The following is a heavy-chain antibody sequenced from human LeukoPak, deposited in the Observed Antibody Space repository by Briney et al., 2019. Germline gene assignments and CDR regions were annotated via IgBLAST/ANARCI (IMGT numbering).Heavy chain of an antibody. Sequence: QPGGSLRLSCAASGFTFSSYWMSWVRQAPGKGLEWVANIKQDGSEKYYVDSVKGRFTISRDNAKNSLYPQMNSLRAEDTAVYYCARDVLDYYDSSGYYLSEYFDYWGQGTLVTASS. J-gene: IGHJ4*02. CDR2: IKQDGSEK. D-gene: IGHD3-22*01. CDR3: ARDVLDYYDSSGYYLSEYFDY. V-gene: IGHV3-7*01. CDR1: GFTFSSYW.